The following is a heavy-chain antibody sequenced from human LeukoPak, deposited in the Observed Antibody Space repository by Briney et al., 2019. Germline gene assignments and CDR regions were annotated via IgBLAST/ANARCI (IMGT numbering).Heavy chain of an antibody. Sequence: SETLSLTCAVYGGSFSGYYWSWIRQPPGKGLEWIGEINHSGSTNYNPSLKSRVTISVDTSKNQFSLKLSSVTAADTAVYYCARMLYYYDSSGYYYFAFDIWGQGTMVTVSS. V-gene: IGHV4-34*01. CDR2: INHSGST. CDR3: ARMLYYYDSSGYYYFAFDI. J-gene: IGHJ3*02. CDR1: GGSFSGYY. D-gene: IGHD3-22*01.